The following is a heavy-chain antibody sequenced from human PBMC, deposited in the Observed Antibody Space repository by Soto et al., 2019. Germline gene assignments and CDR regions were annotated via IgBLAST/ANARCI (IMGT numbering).Heavy chain of an antibody. Sequence: ASVKVSCKASGYTFTSYGISWVRQAPGQGLEWMGWISAYNGNTNYARKLQGSVTMTTDISTSTAYMELRSLRSDDTAVYYCARGPITIFGVAYKQFDYWGQGTLVTVSS. CDR3: ARGPITIFGVAYKQFDY. V-gene: IGHV1-18*01. D-gene: IGHD3-3*01. CDR2: ISAYNGNT. J-gene: IGHJ4*02. CDR1: GYTFTSYG.